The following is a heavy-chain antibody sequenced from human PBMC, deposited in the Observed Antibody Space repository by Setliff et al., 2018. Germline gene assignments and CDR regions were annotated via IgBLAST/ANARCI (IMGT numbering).Heavy chain of an antibody. CDR2: INADKGNT. Sequence: ASVKVSCKASGYTFTNYVIHWVRQAPGQRLGWMGWINADKGNTNYSQKFQGRVSISRDTSASTAYMELSSLRSEDTAVYYCATDSAAATSNYYYSYYYMDVWGKGTTVTVSS. CDR3: ATDSAAATSNYYYSYYYMDV. CDR1: GYTFTNYV. D-gene: IGHD2-15*01. J-gene: IGHJ6*03. V-gene: IGHV1-3*01.